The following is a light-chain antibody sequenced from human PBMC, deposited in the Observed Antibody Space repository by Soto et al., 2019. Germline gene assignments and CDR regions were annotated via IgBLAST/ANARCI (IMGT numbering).Light chain of an antibody. CDR3: QQYGSSPLA. CDR1: QSVSSIY. Sequence: EIVLTQSPGTLSLSPGERATLACRASQSVSSIYLAWYQQKPGQAPRLLIYGASSRATGIPDRFSGSGSGTDFTLTISRLEPEDFAVYYCQQYGSSPLAFGQGTKVEIQ. CDR2: GAS. J-gene: IGKJ1*01. V-gene: IGKV3-20*01.